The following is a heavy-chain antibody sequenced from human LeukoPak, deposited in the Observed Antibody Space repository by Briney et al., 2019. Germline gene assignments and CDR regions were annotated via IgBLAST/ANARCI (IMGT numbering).Heavy chain of an antibody. CDR2: ISSSSSTI. CDR3: AKRGSYSSSSRDYYYMDV. Sequence: GGSLRLSCAASGFTFSNYNMNWVRQAPGKGLEWVSYISSSSSTIYYADSVRGRFTISRDNSKNTLYLQMNGLRVEDTAVYYCAKRGSYSSSSRDYYYMDVWGKGTTVTVSS. J-gene: IGHJ6*03. CDR1: GFTFSNYN. D-gene: IGHD6-6*01. V-gene: IGHV3-48*01.